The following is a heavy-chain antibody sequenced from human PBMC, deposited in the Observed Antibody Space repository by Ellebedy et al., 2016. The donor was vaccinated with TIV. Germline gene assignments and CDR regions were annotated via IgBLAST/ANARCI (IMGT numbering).Heavy chain of an antibody. CDR3: AKDFGIAVAANDAFDI. V-gene: IGHV3-9*01. CDR1: GFTFDDYA. CDR2: ISWNSGSI. J-gene: IGHJ3*02. D-gene: IGHD6-19*01. Sequence: GGSLRLSCAASGFTFDDYAMHWVRQAPGKGLEWVSGISWNSGSIGYADSVKGRFTISRDNAKNSLYLQMNSLRAEDTALYYCAKDFGIAVAANDAFDIWGQGTMVTVSS.